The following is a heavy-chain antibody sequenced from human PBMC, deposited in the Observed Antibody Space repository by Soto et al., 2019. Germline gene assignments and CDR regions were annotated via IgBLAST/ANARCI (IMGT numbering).Heavy chain of an antibody. V-gene: IGHV3-23*01. CDR1: GFTFSNYG. Sequence: VGSLRLSCAASGFTFSNYGMSWGRQAPGKGLEWVAGIPVIGERRYYADSVKGRFTISRDNAKNTLYLQMNSLRAEDTAVYYCAKDLERGSSGWYDYWGQGTLVNVSS. CDR3: AKDLERGSSGWYDY. J-gene: IGHJ4*02. D-gene: IGHD6-19*01. CDR2: IPVIGERR.